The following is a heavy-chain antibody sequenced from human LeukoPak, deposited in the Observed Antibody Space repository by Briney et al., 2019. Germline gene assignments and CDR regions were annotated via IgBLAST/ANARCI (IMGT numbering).Heavy chain of an antibody. CDR3: ARGVYIAAAQYGY. CDR2: IYYSGTT. CDR1: GGSISSYC. V-gene: IGHV4-59*01. D-gene: IGHD6-13*01. Sequence: SETLSLTCTVAGGSISSYCWSWIRQPPVKGQDWIGCIYYSGTTNYNPSLKTRVTISVDTSKNQFSLKLSSVPAADTAVYYCARGVYIAAAQYGYWGQGTLVTVSS. J-gene: IGHJ4*02.